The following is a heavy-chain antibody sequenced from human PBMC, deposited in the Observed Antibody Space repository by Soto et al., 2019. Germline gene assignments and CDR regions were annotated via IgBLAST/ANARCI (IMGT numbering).Heavy chain of an antibody. CDR1: GFTFSGYG. V-gene: IGHV3-23*01. Sequence: EVQLLESGGDLVQRGGSLRLSCAASGFTFSGYGMSWVRQAPGKGLEWVSSITSSGSNTYYVDSVKGRFTISRDNSKNTLYLQMYSLTVEDTAVYYCAKEQGRVAAALDYWGQGTLVTVSS. CDR2: ITSSGSNT. D-gene: IGHD6-13*01. CDR3: AKEQGRVAAALDY. J-gene: IGHJ4*02.